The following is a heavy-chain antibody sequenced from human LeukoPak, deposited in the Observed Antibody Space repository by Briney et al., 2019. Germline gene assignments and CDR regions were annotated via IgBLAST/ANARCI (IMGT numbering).Heavy chain of an antibody. CDR2: ISSSSSYI. D-gene: IGHD2-2*01. J-gene: IGHJ4*02. CDR3: ASSAPVVPAGTDY. V-gene: IGHV3-21*05. Sequence: GGSLRLSCAASGFTFSSYSMNWVRQAPGKGLEWVSYISSSSSYIYYADSVKGRFTISRDNAKNSLYLQMNSLRAEDTAVYYCASSAPVVPAGTDYWGQGTLVTVSS. CDR1: GFTFSSYS.